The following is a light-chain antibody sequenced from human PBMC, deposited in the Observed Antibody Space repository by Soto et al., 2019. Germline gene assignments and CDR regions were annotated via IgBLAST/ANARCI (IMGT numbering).Light chain of an antibody. V-gene: IGKV3-20*01. CDR1: QSVSNNY. J-gene: IGKJ1*01. Sequence: EIVLTQSPGTLSLSPGETATLSCRASQSVSNNYLAWYQQKPGQAPRLLIYGASNRATGIPDRFSGSGSGTDFTLTISRLEPDDFATYYCQQYETFSGTFGPGTKVDIK. CDR3: QQYETFSGT. CDR2: GAS.